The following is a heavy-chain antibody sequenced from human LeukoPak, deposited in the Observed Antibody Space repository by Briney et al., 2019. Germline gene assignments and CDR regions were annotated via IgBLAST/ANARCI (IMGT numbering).Heavy chain of an antibody. D-gene: IGHD3-9*01. CDR2: VDPEDGET. CDR1: GYTFTDYY. V-gene: IGHV1-69-2*01. CDR3: ATGGILTGYYMNY. Sequence: GATVRISCKVSGYTFTDYYMHWVQQAPGKGLEWMGLVDPEDGETIYAEKFQGRVTITADTSTDTAYMELSSLRSEDTAVYYCATGGILTGYYMNYWGQGTPVTVSS. J-gene: IGHJ4*02.